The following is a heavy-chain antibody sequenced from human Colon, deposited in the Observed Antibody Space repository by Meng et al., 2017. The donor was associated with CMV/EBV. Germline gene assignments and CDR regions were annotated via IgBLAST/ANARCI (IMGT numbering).Heavy chain of an antibody. Sequence: GESLKISCAASGFTFSSYSMNWVRQAPGKGLEWVSYISSSSSTIYYADSVKGRFTISRDNAKNSLYLQMNSLRAEDTAVYYCARDWVSLIVRYYGMDVWGQGTTVTVSS. CDR3: ARDWVSLIVRYYGMDV. V-gene: IGHV3-48*04. J-gene: IGHJ6*02. CDR2: ISSSSSTI. D-gene: IGHD2/OR15-2a*01. CDR1: GFTFSSYS.